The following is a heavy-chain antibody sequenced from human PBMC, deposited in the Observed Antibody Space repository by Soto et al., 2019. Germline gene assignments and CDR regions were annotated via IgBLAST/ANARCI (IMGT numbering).Heavy chain of an antibody. J-gene: IGHJ5*02. CDR1: GGSINRYY. D-gene: IGHD2-8*01. Sequence: SETLSLTCSVSGGSINRYYWSWIRQPPGKGLEWIGYAYYSGDTGYNPSLQSRVTMAVDTSKNQVSLKLTSVTAADTAVYYCARDRSTYGGGGTGEVKENWFDPWGQGALVTVSS. CDR2: AYYSGDT. V-gene: IGHV4-59*01. CDR3: ARDRSTYGGGGTGEVKENWFDP.